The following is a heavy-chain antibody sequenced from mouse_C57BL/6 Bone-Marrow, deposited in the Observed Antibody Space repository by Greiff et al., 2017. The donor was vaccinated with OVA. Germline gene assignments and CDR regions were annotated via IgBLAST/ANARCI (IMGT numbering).Heavy chain of an antibody. CDR1: GFNIKDDY. CDR2: IDPENGDT. Sequence: VKLVESGAELVRPGASVKLSCTASGFNIKDDYMHWVKQRPEQGLEWIGWIDPENGDTEYASKFQGKATITADTSSNTAYLQLSSLTSEDTAVYYCTNWDRTYWGQGTLVTVSA. J-gene: IGHJ3*01. CDR3: TNWDRTY. V-gene: IGHV14-4*01. D-gene: IGHD4-1*01.